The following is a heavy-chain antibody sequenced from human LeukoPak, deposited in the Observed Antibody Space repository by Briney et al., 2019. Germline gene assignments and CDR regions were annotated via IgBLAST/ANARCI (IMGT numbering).Heavy chain of an antibody. CDR3: ARGKWLGSLFDY. V-gene: IGHV4-59*01. D-gene: IGHD6-19*01. J-gene: IGHJ4*02. CDR1: GGSFSGYY. Sequence: PSETLSLTCAVYGGSFSGYYWSWIRQPPGKGLEWIGYIYYSGSTNYNPSLKSRVTKSVDTSKNQFSLKLSSVTAADTAVYYCARGKWLGSLFDYWGQGTLVTVSS. CDR2: IYYSGST.